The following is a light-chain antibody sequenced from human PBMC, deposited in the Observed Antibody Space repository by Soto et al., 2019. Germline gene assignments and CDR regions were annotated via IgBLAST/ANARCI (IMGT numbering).Light chain of an antibody. CDR1: ESVSSN. CDR2: GAS. J-gene: IGKJ5*01. Sequence: EVVMTQSPATLSVSPGERATLSCRAIESVSSNLAWYQQRPGQAPRIVIYGASTRATGIPARFSGSGSGTDFTLTISSLQPEDFATYYRQQANSFPIPFGQGTRLEIK. V-gene: IGKV3-15*01. CDR3: QQANSFPIP.